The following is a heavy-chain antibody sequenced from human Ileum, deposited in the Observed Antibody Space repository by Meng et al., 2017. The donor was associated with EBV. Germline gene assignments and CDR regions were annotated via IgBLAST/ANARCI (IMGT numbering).Heavy chain of an antibody. CDR2: ISSENYT. CDR3: TRQGQDL. J-gene: IGHJ4*02. CDR1: GLTFSKQI. D-gene: IGHD2-15*01. Sequence: VESGGCVVQPGRSLRLSCVVSGLTFSKQIIHWIRQAPGEGLDWVAVISSENYTYYSDSVKGRFTITRDNSANTVYLQMDNLGPQDTALYFCTRQGQDLWGQGTLVTVSS. V-gene: IGHV3-30*03.